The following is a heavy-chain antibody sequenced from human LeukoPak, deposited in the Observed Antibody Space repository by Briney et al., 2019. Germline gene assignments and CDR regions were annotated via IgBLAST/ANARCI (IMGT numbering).Heavy chain of an antibody. CDR2: INPNSGGT. V-gene: IGHV1-2*02. D-gene: IGHD2-21*02. CDR1: GYTFTGYY. J-gene: IGHJ4*02. Sequence: ASVKVSCKASGYTFTGYYMHWVRQAPGQGLEWMGWINPNSGGTNYAQKFQGRVTMTRDTSINTAYMDLSRLRSDDTAVYYCASRPQWGAYCGGDCYFTNWGQGTLVTVSS. CDR3: ASRPQWGAYCGGDCYFTN.